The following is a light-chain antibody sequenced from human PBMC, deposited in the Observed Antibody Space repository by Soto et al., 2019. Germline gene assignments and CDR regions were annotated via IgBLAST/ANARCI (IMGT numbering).Light chain of an antibody. CDR3: PQYGSSPHT. Sequence: EIVLTQSPGTLSLSPGERATLSCRASQSVISNYLAWYQQKPGQPPRLLIYGAPIRATGIPDRFSGGGSGTDFSLTISRLESEDFAVYYCPQYGSSPHTFGGGTKVEIK. J-gene: IGKJ4*01. V-gene: IGKV3-20*01. CDR1: QSVISNY. CDR2: GAP.